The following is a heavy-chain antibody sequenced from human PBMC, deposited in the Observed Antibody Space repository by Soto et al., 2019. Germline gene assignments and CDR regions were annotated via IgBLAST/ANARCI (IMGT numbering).Heavy chain of an antibody. J-gene: IGHJ4*02. CDR1: GFSLSTSKVG. D-gene: IGHD4-17*01. V-gene: IGHV2-5*02. Sequence: QITLKESGPTLVKPTQTLTLTCTFSGFSLSTSKVGVGWIRQPPGKALEWLVFIYWDDDKRYSPSLKSRLTITKDTSKNQVVLTMTNMDPVDTATYYCARTKGSTVTYYFDCWGQGTLVTVSS. CDR3: ARTKGSTVTYYFDC. CDR2: IYWDDDK.